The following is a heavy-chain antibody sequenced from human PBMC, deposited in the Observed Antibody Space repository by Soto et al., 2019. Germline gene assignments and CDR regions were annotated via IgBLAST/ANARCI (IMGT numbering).Heavy chain of an antibody. D-gene: IGHD6-19*01. CDR2: IHYSGST. CDR3: VRVERIAVPWLDL. J-gene: IGHJ5*02. V-gene: IGHV4-38-2*02. CDR1: GYSISRGYH. Sequence: SETLSLTCTVSGYSISRGYHWGWIRQPPGKGLEWVGTIHYSGSTYYNPSLKSRVTISVDTSKNQFSLKLTSVTAADTAVYSCVRVERIAVPWLDLWGQGTLVTVSS.